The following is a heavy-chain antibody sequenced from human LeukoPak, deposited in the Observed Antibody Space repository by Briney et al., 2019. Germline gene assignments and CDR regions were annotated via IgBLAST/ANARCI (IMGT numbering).Heavy chain of an antibody. V-gene: IGHV4-39*07. D-gene: IGHD5-18*01. J-gene: IGHJ5*02. Sequence: PSETLSLTCTVSVGSISSSPYCWGWIRQHPGKGLEWIGSIYYSGTTHYNPSLESRVTISVDTSKNQFSLKLASVTAADTAIYYCAKGAGGFSYYNWFDPWGQGTLVTVSS. CDR3: AKGAGGFSYYNWFDP. CDR1: VGSISSSPYC. CDR2: IYYSGTT.